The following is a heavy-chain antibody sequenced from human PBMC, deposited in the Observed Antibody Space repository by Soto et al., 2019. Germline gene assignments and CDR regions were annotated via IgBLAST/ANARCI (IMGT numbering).Heavy chain of an antibody. CDR1: GFTFSSYA. Sequence: QVQLVESGGGVVQPGRSLRLSCAASGFTFSSYAMHWVRQAPGKGLEWVAVILYDGSNKYYADSVKGRFTISRDNSKNTLYLQMNSLRAEDTAVYYCAREASSSSGIDFDYWGQGTLVTVSS. D-gene: IGHD6-6*01. CDR3: AREASSSSGIDFDY. V-gene: IGHV3-30-3*01. J-gene: IGHJ4*02. CDR2: ILYDGSNK.